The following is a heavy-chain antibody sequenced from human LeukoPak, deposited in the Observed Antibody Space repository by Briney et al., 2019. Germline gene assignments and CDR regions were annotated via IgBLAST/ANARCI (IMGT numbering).Heavy chain of an antibody. CDR2: ISTSSTTT. CDR3: ATRDCSSTTCFFDY. CDR1: KFTFSDYN. Sequence: RSGGSLRLSCAASKFTFSDYNMNWVRQAPGKGLEWVSFISTSSTTTYYADSVKGRFTISRDNAKNSLYLQMNSLRAEDTAVYYCATRDCSSTTCFFDYWGQGTLVTVSS. V-gene: IGHV3-48*04. D-gene: IGHD2-2*01. J-gene: IGHJ4*02.